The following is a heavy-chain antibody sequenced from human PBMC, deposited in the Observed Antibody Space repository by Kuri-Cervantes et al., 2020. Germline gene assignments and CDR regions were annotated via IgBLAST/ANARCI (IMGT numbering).Heavy chain of an antibody. D-gene: IGHD2-15*01. CDR1: GFTFSNYW. CDR2: IKQDGSEK. CDR3: ARVYCSGGSCYDYYYYYMDV. Sequence: GESLKISCAASGFTFSNYWMSWVRQAPGKGLEWVANIKQDGSEKYYVDSVRGRFTISRDNAKKSQYLQMNSLRAEDTAVYYCARVYCSGGSCYDYYYYYMDVWGKGTTVTVSS. V-gene: IGHV3-7*04. J-gene: IGHJ6*03.